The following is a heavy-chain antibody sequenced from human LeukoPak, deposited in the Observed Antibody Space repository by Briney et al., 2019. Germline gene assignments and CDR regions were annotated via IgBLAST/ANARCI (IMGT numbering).Heavy chain of an antibody. J-gene: IGHJ4*02. CDR2: INHSGST. V-gene: IGHV4-34*01. CDR1: GGSFSGYY. Sequence: SETLSLTCAVYGGSFSGYYWSWIRQPPGKGLEWIGEINHSGSTNYNPSLKSRVTISVDTSKNQFSLKLSSVTAADTAVYYCARGSYGTRKKAGDIVVVPAALGGFDYWGQGTLVTVSS. D-gene: IGHD2-2*01. CDR3: ARGSYGTRKKAGDIVVVPAALGGFDY.